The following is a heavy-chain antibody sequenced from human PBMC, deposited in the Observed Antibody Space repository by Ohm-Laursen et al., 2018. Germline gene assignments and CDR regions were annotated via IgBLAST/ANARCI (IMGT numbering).Heavy chain of an antibody. V-gene: IGHV4-59*12. J-gene: IGHJ2*01. CDR3: AAWHGYFDI. Sequence: GTLSLTWTVSGGSIRNYYWGWIRQPPGQGLEWIGYIYYSGSTNYNPSLKSRVTISVDTSKKQFSLKLSSVTAADTAMYYCAAWHGYFDIWGRGTLVTVSS. CDR1: GGSIRNYY. CDR2: IYYSGST.